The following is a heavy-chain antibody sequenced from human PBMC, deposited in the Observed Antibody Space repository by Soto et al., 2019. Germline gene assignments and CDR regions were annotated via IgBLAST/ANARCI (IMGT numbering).Heavy chain of an antibody. CDR3: ARSSGSQGDFDD. D-gene: IGHD3-22*01. V-gene: IGHV4-30-4*08. J-gene: IGHJ4*02. Sequence: QVQLQESGPGLVKPSQTLSLTCTVSGGSISSGGYSWSWIRQPPGKGLEWIGYIYYSGSTYYNPTITIRVTKSVDTSKNHSAPKPGSVADAGTAVYYCARSSGSQGDFDDWGQGTLVTVSS. CDR1: GGSISSGGYS. CDR2: IYYSGST.